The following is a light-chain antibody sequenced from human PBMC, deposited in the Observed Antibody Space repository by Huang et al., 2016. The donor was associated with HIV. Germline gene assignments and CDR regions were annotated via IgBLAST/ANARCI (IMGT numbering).Light chain of an antibody. CDR3: QQYDDWPPGS. J-gene: IGKJ1*01. V-gene: IGKV3-15*01. Sequence: EIVMTQSPPTLSASPGERATLSCRASQSVKRLAWYQQRPGQAPNLLVDEVAFRATGTPARVSGSGSGTDFNLTINTLQSEDFALYYCQQYDDWPPGSFGQGTRVDMK. CDR1: QSVKR. CDR2: EVA.